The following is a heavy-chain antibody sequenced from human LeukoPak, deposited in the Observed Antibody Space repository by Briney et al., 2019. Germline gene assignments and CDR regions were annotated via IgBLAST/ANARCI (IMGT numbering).Heavy chain of an antibody. D-gene: IGHD4-23*01. CDR3: ARSRWSLSELES. CDR1: GFTFSNNW. V-gene: IGHV3-74*01. CDR2: INSDGTTT. J-gene: IGHJ4*02. Sequence: GGSLRLSCAASGFTFSNNWMHWVRQVPGKGLVWVSRINSDGTTTTCADSVKGRFTIPRDNAKNTLYLQMNSLRAEDTAVYCCARSRWSLSELESWGQGALVIVS.